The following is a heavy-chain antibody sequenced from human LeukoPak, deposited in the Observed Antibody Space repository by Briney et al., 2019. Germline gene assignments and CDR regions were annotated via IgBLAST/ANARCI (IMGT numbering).Heavy chain of an antibody. CDR3: AKGQGSSGDDAFDI. D-gene: IGHD3-10*01. CDR1: GGTFSSYA. Sequence: SVKVSCKASGGTFSSYAISWVRQAPGQGLEWMGGIIPIFGTANYAQKFQGRVTITADESTSTAYMELNSLRAEDTAVYYCAKGQGSSGDDAFDIWGQGTMVTVSS. V-gene: IGHV1-69*13. CDR2: IIPIFGTA. J-gene: IGHJ3*02.